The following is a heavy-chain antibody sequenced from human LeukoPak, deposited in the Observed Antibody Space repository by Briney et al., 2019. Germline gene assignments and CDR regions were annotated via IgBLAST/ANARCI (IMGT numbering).Heavy chain of an antibody. D-gene: IGHD3-16*02. V-gene: IGHV3-11*01. CDR2: ISSSGSTI. J-gene: IGHJ4*02. CDR1: GFTFSDYY. CDR3: ARSYVWGSYRYAESPIDY. Sequence: GGSLRLSCAAPGFTFSDYYMSRIRQAPGKGLEWVSYISSSGSTIYYADSVKGRFTISRDNAKNSLYLQMNSLRAEDTAVYYCARSYVWGSYRYAESPIDYWGQGTLVTVSS.